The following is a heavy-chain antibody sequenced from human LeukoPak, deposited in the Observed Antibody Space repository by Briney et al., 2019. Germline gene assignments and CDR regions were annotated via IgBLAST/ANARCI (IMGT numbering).Heavy chain of an antibody. J-gene: IGHJ3*02. CDR1: GFPFSSYP. D-gene: IGHD3-22*01. CDR3: AKDKPYYYDSSAVI. V-gene: IGHV3-23*01. CDR2: ITASGDST. Sequence: GGSLGLSCAGSGFPFSSYPISWVRQPPGKGLEWVSAITASGDSTYSADSVKGRFTISRDNSKNTLYLQMNSLRAEDTAVYYCAKDKPYYYDSSAVIWGQGTMVTVSS.